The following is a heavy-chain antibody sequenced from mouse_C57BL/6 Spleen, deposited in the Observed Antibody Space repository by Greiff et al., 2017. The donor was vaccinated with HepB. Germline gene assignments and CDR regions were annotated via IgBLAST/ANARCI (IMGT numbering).Heavy chain of an antibody. D-gene: IGHD2-4*01. Sequence: EVQLQQSGAELVRPGASVKLSCTASGFNIKDDYMHWVKQRPEQGLEWIGWIDPENGDTEYASKFQGKATITADTSSNTAYLQLSSLTSEDTAVYYCTTSAYDYDGTCAYWGQGTLGTVSA. CDR2: IDPENGDT. CDR1: GFNIKDDY. CDR3: TTSAYDYDGTCAY. V-gene: IGHV14-4*01. J-gene: IGHJ3*01.